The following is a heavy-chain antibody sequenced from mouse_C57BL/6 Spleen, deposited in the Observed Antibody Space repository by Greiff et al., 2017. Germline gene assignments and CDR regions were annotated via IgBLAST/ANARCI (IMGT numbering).Heavy chain of an antibody. V-gene: IGHV3-6*01. D-gene: IGHD1-1*02. CDR3: ARGGGRYAMDY. CDR1: GYSITSGYY. J-gene: IGHJ4*01. CDR2: ISYDGSN. Sequence: EVKLEESGPGLVKPSQSLSLTCSVTGYSITSGYYWNWIRQFPGNKLEWMGYISYDGSNNYNPSLKNRISITHDTSKNQFFLKLNSVTTEDTATYYGARGGGRYAMDYWGQGTSVTVSS.